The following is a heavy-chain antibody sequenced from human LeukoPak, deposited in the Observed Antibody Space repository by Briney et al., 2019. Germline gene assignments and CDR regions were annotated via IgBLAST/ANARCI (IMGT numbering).Heavy chain of an antibody. CDR3: ARAIENSSGYYYGMDV. J-gene: IGHJ6*02. CDR2: ISYDGSNK. CDR1: GFTFSSYG. V-gene: IGHV3-30*03. Sequence: PGGSLRLSCAASGFTFSSYGMHWVRRAPGKGLEWVAVISYDGSNKYYADSVKGRFTISRDNSKNTLYLQMNSLRAEDTAVYYCARAIENSSGYYYGMDVWGQGTTVTVSS. D-gene: IGHD3-22*01.